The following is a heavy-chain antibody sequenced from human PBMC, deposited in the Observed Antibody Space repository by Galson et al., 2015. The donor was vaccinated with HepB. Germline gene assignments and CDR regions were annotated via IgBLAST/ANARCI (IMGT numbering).Heavy chain of an antibody. D-gene: IGHD3-22*01. J-gene: IGHJ3*02. V-gene: IGHV4-61*01. CDR1: GGSVSSGSYY. CDR3: ARTYYYDSSGYHDAFDI. Sequence: TLSLTCTVSGGSVSSGSYYWSWIRQPPGKGLEWIGYIYYSGSTNYNPSLKSRVTISVDTSKNQFSLKLSSVTAADTAVYYCARTYYYDSSGYHDAFDIWGQGTMVTVSS. CDR2: IYYSGST.